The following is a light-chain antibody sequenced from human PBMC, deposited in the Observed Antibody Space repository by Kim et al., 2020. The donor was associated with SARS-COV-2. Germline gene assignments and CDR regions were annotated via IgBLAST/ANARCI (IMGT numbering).Light chain of an antibody. J-gene: IGLJ3*02. V-gene: IGLV1-40*01. Sequence: VTIYCTGSSSNIGAGYDVHWYQQLPGTAPKPLIYGNSNRPSGVPDRFSGSKSGTSASLAITGLQAGDEADYYCQSYDSSLSGFNWVFGGGTKLTVL. CDR2: GNS. CDR1: SSNIGAGYD. CDR3: QSYDSSLSGFNWV.